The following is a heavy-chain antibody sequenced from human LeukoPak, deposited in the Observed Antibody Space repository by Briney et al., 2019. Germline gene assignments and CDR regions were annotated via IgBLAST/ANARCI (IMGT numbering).Heavy chain of an antibody. D-gene: IGHD2-15*01. CDR2: ISAYNGNT. CDR1: GGDYSSYS. V-gene: IGHV1-18*01. CDR3: ASAGILPDATVSFDS. Sequence: ASVKLSCKVSGGDYSSYSITWVRQAPGHGLEWMGWISAYNGNTNYAQKLQGRVTMTTDTSTSTAYMELRSLRSDDTAVYYCASAGILPDATVSFDSKGHAIMVTVSS. J-gene: IGHJ3*02.